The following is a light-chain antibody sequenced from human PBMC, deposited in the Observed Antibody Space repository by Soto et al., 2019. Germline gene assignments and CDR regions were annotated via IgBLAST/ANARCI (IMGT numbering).Light chain of an antibody. CDR2: GNN. Sequence: QPVLTQPPSVSGAPGQRVTISCTGSSSNIGAGYDVHWYQQLPGTAPKLLIYGNNNRPSGVPDRFSGSKSGTSASLAITGLQAEYEADYYCQSYDSSLSGWVFGGGTKLTVL. J-gene: IGLJ3*02. CDR3: QSYDSSLSGWV. V-gene: IGLV1-40*01. CDR1: SSNIGAGYD.